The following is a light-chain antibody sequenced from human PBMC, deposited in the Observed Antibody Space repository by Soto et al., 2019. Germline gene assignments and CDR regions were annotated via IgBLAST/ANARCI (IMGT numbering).Light chain of an antibody. CDR1: SGSIASNY. J-gene: IGLJ3*02. Sequence: NFMLTQPHSVSESPGKTVTISCTRSSGSIASNYVQWYQQRPGSAPTTVIFEDNQRPSGVPDRFSGSIDSSSNSASLTISGLKTEDEADYYCQSYDSSNHGVFGGGTKPTVL. CDR2: EDN. CDR3: QSYDSSNHGV. V-gene: IGLV6-57*04.